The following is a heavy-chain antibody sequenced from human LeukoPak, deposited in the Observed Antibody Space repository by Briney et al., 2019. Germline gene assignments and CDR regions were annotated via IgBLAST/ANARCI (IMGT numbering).Heavy chain of an antibody. J-gene: IGHJ6*03. CDR3: ARSKEYSSSWYHLYYYYYMDV. CDR2: ISSSGSNI. V-gene: IGHV3-11*01. Sequence: GGSLRLSCAASGFTFSDYYMSWIRQAPGKGLEWVSYISSSGSNIYYADSVKGRFTISRDNAKNSLYLQMNSLRAEDTAVYYCARSKEYSSSWYHLYYYYYMDVWGKGTTVTISS. D-gene: IGHD6-13*01. CDR1: GFTFSDYY.